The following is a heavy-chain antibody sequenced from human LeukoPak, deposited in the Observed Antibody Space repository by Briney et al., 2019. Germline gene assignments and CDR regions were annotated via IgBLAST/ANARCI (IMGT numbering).Heavy chain of an antibody. D-gene: IGHD3-10*01. Sequence: PGGSRRPARPPSAFTSGNAWISWVSQPQERGRGWVGRIKRKTEGGTPDYAAPVKGRFTISRDDSKNTLYLQMNSLKTEDTAVYYCTTDYYGSGSYYTQIDYWGQGTLVTVSS. V-gene: IGHV3-15*01. CDR1: AFTSGNAW. CDR3: TTDYYGSGSYYTQIDY. CDR2: IKRKTEGGTP. J-gene: IGHJ4*02.